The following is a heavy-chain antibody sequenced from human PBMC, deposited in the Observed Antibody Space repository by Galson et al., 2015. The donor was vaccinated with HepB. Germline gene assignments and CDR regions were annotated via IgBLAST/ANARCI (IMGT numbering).Heavy chain of an antibody. J-gene: IGHJ4*02. CDR3: ARGDDILTGYYRGFDY. CDR2: ISAYNGNT. CDR1: GYTFTSYG. V-gene: IGHV1-18*01. Sequence: SVKVSCKASGYTFTSYGISWVRQAPGQGLEWMGWISAYNGNTNSAQNLQGRVTMTTDTSTSTAYMELRSLRSDDTAVYYCARGDDILTGYYRGFDYWGQGTLVTVSS. D-gene: IGHD3-9*01.